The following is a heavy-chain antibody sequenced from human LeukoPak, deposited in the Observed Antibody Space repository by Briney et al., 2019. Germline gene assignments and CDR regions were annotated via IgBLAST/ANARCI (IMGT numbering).Heavy chain of an antibody. CDR1: GFIFSTYW. CDR2: IKQDGSEK. CDR3: ARDRYCSGGSCYSIGYFDY. J-gene: IGHJ4*02. D-gene: IGHD2-15*01. Sequence: GGSLRLSCEASGFIFSTYWMSWVRQAPGKGLEWVADIKQDGSEKYYVDSVKGRFTISRDNAKNSLYLQMNSLRAEDTAVYYCARDRYCSGGSCYSIGYFDYWGQGTLVTVSS. V-gene: IGHV3-7*01.